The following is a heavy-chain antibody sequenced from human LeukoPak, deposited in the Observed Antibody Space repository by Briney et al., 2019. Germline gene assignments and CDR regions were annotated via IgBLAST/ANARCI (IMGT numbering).Heavy chain of an antibody. D-gene: IGHD3-16*01. CDR2: IDPSDSYT. V-gene: IGHV5-10-1*01. Sequence: GESLMISCNGSGYRFSSYWISWVRQMPGKGLEWMGRIDPSDSYTNYNPSFQGHVTISVDKSINTAYLQWSSLKASDTALYYCAKLMGATIGGEWGQGTLVTVSS. J-gene: IGHJ1*01. CDR1: GYRFSSYW. CDR3: AKLMGATIGGE.